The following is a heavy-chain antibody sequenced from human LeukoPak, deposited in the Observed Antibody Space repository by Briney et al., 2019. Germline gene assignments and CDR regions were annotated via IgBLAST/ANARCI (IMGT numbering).Heavy chain of an antibody. J-gene: IGHJ4*02. D-gene: IGHD4-17*01. V-gene: IGHV3-23*01. CDR2: ISGSGGTT. CDR1: GFTFSSYA. Sequence: TGGSLRLSCAASGFTFSSYAMCCVRQAPGRGLEWVSTISGSGGTTYYADSVKGRFTISRDNSKSTLYLQMNSLRAEDTAVYYCARVQRGVRSPTDYWGQGTLVTVSS. CDR3: ARVQRGVRSPTDY.